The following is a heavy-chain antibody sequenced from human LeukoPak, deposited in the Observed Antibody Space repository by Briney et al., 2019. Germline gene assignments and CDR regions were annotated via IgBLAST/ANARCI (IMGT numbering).Heavy chain of an antibody. Sequence: TLSLTCTVSGGSISSGSYYWSWIRQPAGKGLEWIGRIYTSGSTNYNPSLKSRVTISVDTSKNQFSLKLSSVTAADTAVYYCARSRRGGGDYMDVWGKGTTVTISS. CDR3: ARSRRGGGDYMDV. D-gene: IGHD3-16*01. J-gene: IGHJ6*03. CDR1: GGSISSGSYY. V-gene: IGHV4-61*02. CDR2: IYTSGST.